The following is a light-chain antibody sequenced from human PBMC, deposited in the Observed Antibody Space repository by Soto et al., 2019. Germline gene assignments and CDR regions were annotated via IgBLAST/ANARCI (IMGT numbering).Light chain of an antibody. CDR1: SSDIGSNP. Sequence: QSALTQPPSASGTPGQRVAISCSGGSSDIGSNPVNWYLHLPGAAPKLLIYRDNQRPSGVPDRLSGSKSGTSASLTISGLQSEDEADYFCSAWDDNIYGPVFGGGTKVTVL. CDR2: RDN. J-gene: IGLJ2*01. V-gene: IGLV1-44*01. CDR3: SAWDDNIYGPV.